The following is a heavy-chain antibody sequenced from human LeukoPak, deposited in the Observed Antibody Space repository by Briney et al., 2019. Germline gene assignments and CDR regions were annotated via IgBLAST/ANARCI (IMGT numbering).Heavy chain of an antibody. D-gene: IGHD7-27*01. CDR2: ITKSSGST. V-gene: IGHV3-48*02. CDR3: ARDLNWAFDN. CDR1: GFTFSTYT. J-gene: IGHJ4*02. Sequence: PGRSLRLSCAASGFTFSTYTMNWVRQAPGKGLEWISYITKSSGSTSYADSVKGRFTISRDNARNSLYLQMNSLRDEDTAIYYCARDLNWAFDNWGQGTLVTVSS.